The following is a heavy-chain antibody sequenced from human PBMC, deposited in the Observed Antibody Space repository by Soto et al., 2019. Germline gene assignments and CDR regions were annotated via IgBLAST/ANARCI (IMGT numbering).Heavy chain of an antibody. V-gene: IGHV3-15*07. CDR3: TTELGY. D-gene: IGHD3-16*01. Sequence: GGAQRHPCTAPCFTFLKPRVNWVRQAPGKGLEWVGRIKSKTDGGTTDYAAPVKGRFTISRDDSKNTLYLQMNSLKTEDTAVYYCTTELGYWGQGTLVTVSS. J-gene: IGHJ4*02. CDR1: CFTFLKPR. CDR2: IKSKTDGGTT.